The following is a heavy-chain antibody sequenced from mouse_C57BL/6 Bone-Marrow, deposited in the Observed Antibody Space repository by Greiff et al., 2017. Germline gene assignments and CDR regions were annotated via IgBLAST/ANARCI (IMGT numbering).Heavy chain of an antibody. CDR3: ARWLITTVRKFAY. J-gene: IGHJ3*01. D-gene: IGHD1-1*01. Sequence: VQLQQSGPELVKPGASVKISCKASGYAFSSSWMNWVKQRPGKGLEWIGRIYPGDGDTNYNGKFKGKATLTAAKSSRTAYMQLSSLTSEDSAVYFGARWLITTVRKFAYWGQGTLVTVSA. CDR1: GYAFSSSW. V-gene: IGHV1-82*01. CDR2: IYPGDGDT.